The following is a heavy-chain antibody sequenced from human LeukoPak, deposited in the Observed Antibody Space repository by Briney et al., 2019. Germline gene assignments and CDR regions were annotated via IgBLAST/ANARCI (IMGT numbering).Heavy chain of an antibody. CDR3: ARKYSGSSAMGY. D-gene: IGHD6-6*01. J-gene: IGHJ4*02. Sequence: GASVKVSCKASVYTFTGYYMHWVRQAPGQGLEWMGWINPNSGGTNYAQKFQGRVTMTRDTSISTAYMELSRLRSDDTAVYYCARKYSGSSAMGYWGQGTLVTVSS. V-gene: IGHV1-2*02. CDR2: INPNSGGT. CDR1: VYTFTGYY.